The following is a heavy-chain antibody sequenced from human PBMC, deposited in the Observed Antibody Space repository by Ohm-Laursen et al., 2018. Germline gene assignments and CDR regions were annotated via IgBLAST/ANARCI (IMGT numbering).Heavy chain of an antibody. D-gene: IGHD2-2*02. CDR3: ARLGYCSSTSCYRQEYYYGMDV. J-gene: IGHJ6*02. V-gene: IGHV3-7*03. CDR2: IKQDGSEK. Sequence: GSLRLSCAASGFTFSSYWMSWVRQAPGKGLEWVANIKQDGSEKYYVDSVKGRFTISRDNAKNSLYLQMNSLRAEDTAVYYCARLGYCSSTSCYRQEYYYGMDVWGQGTTVTVSS. CDR1: GFTFSSYW.